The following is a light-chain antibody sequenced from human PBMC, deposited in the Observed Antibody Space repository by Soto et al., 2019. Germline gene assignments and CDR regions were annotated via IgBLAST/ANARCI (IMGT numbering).Light chain of an antibody. J-gene: IGKJ1*01. CDR3: QQSYNTPQT. V-gene: IGKV1-39*01. CDR1: QSVSSY. CDR2: GAS. Sequence: DIQMTQSPSPLSASVGDRVTITCRASQSVSSYLNWYQQKPGKAPNLLIYGASSLQSGVPSRFSGSGSGTDFTLTISSLQPEDFATYYCQQSYNTPQTFGQGTKVDIK.